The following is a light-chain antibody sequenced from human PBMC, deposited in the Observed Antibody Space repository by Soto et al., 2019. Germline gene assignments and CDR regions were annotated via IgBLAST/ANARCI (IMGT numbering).Light chain of an antibody. V-gene: IGKV1-5*03. J-gene: IGKJ2*01. CDR1: QTITDW. CDR2: RAS. Sequence: DIRMTQSPSTLSAFVGDTVTITCRASQTITDWLAWYQQKPGKAPKFLIYRASYLESGVPSRFSGSGSGTEFALTISSLQPDDFATYYCQQYNRYPHTFGQGPKLEI. CDR3: QQYNRYPHT.